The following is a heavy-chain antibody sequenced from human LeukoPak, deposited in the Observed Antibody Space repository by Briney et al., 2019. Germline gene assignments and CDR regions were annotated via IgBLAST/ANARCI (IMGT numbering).Heavy chain of an antibody. J-gene: IGHJ5*02. CDR3: AKDLMRDRWFGES. D-gene: IGHD3-10*01. CDR1: GFPFSYYG. Sequence: GGSLRLSRAASGFPFSYYGMHWARQAPGKGLEWVAFIRFDGNDKFYADSVKGRFAISKDTSRNTLYLQMNGLRLEDTAVYYCAKDLMRDRWFGESWGQGTLVTVSS. V-gene: IGHV3-30*02. CDR2: IRFDGNDK.